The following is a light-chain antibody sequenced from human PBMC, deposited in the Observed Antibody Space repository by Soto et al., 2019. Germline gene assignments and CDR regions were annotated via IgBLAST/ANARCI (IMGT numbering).Light chain of an antibody. Sequence: EIVLTQSPGTLSLSPGERATLSCRASQSISSTYLAWYQQKPGQAPRLLFYGGSSRSSNSPARVIGCGSGTDLSLTISRLAAEGIAVYKCQQYVSSSWTFGQGAKGDIK. CDR3: QQYVSSSWT. CDR1: QSISSTY. V-gene: IGKV3-20*01. CDR2: GGS. J-gene: IGKJ1*01.